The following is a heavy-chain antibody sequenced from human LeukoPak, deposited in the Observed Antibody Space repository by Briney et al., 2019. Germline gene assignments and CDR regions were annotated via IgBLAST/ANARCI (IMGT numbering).Heavy chain of an antibody. J-gene: IGHJ4*02. CDR1: GFTLSSYG. Sequence: GGCLRLSRAASGFTLSSYGMHWVRQAPGKGLGWVAYIRYDGSNKYYADSVKGRFTISRDNSKNTLYLQMNRLRAEDTAVYYCGWDGSGSYTVDYWGQGTLVTVSS. V-gene: IGHV3-30*02. D-gene: IGHD3-10*01. CDR2: IRYDGSNK. CDR3: GWDGSGSYTVDY.